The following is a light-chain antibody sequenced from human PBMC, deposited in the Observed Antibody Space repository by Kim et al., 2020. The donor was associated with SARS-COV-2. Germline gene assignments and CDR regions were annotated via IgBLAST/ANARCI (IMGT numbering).Light chain of an antibody. J-gene: IGKJ4*01. V-gene: IGKV3-11*01. CDR1: QSVDRY. CDR3: QQRKNWPLT. Sequence: ETVLTQSPATLSLSPGERATLSCRASQSVDRYLAWYQQKPGQAPRLLIYDASNRATGIAARFSGGGSGTDFTLTISSLEPEDFAVYYCQQRKNWPLTFGGGTKVDIK. CDR2: DAS.